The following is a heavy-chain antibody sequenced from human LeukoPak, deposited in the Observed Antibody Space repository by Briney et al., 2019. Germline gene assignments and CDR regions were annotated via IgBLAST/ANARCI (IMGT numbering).Heavy chain of an antibody. J-gene: IGHJ4*02. CDR1: GGSISSGSYY. D-gene: IGHD3-16*01. CDR3: ARNLGGPYSTGFGSFAY. V-gene: IGHV4-61*02. Sequence: SETLSLTCTVSGGSISSGSYYWSWIRQPAGKGLEWIGRIYTSGSTNYNPSLKSRVTISVDTSKNQFSLKLSSVTAADTAVYYCARNLGGPYSTGFGSFAYWGQGTLVTVSS. CDR2: IYTSGST.